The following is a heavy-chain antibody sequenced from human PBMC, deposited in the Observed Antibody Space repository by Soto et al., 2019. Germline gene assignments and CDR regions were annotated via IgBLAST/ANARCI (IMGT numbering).Heavy chain of an antibody. V-gene: IGHV1-2*02. D-gene: IGHD3-22*01. CDR2: INPNSGGT. Sequence: ASVNVSFKSSGYTFTGYYMHWVRQAPGQGLECMGWINPNSGGTNYAQKFQGRVTMTRDTSISTAYMELSRLRFDDTAVYYCARDCPPDYYDSSGYYFGGWFDLWGQGTLVTVSS. J-gene: IGHJ5*02. CDR1: GYTFTGYY. CDR3: ARDCPPDYYDSSGYYFGGWFDL.